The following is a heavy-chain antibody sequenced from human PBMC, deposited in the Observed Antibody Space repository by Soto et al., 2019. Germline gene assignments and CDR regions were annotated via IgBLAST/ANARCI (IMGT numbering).Heavy chain of an antibody. V-gene: IGHV4-39*01. CDR3: ARQKVPRQGNWFDP. CDR2: IYYSGST. J-gene: IGHJ5*02. Sequence: QLQLQESGPGLVKPSETLSLTCTVSGGSISSSSYYWGWIRQPPGKGLEWIGSIYYSGSTYYNPSLKSRVTISVDTSKNQFSLKLSSVTAADTAVYYCARQKVPRQGNWFDPWGQGTLVTVSS. CDR1: GGSISSSSYY. D-gene: IGHD2-2*01.